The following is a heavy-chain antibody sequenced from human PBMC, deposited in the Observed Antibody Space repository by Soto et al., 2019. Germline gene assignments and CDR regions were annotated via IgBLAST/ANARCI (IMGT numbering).Heavy chain of an antibody. CDR1: GFSFSSFS. V-gene: IGHV3-21*04. CDR2: ISGSCSDI. CDR3: AKRPDSAMHYCDC. Sequence: PGGSLRLSCAACGFSFSSFSMNWVRQAPGTGLEWVSSISGSCSDIYYADSVKGRFAISRDPSQNALYLQMTGLRAEDTTAYYCAKRPDSAMHYCDCWGQEALVTDSS. J-gene: IGHJ4*02. D-gene: IGHD1-26*01.